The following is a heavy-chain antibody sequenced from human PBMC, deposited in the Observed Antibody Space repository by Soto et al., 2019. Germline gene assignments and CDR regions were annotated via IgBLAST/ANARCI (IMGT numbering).Heavy chain of an antibody. CDR3: AREKGIAAAGAFDY. V-gene: IGHV3-21*01. J-gene: IGHJ4*02. Sequence: GSLRLSCAASGFTFSSYSMNWVRQAPGKGLEWVSSISSSSSYIYYADSVKGRFTISRDNAKNSLYLQMNSLRAEDTAVYYCAREKGIAAAGAFDYWGQGTLVTVSS. CDR2: ISSSSSYI. CDR1: GFTFSSYS. D-gene: IGHD6-13*01.